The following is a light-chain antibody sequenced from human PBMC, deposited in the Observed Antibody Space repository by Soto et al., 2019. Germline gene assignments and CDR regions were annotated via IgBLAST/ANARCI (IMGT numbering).Light chain of an antibody. CDR2: GAS. J-gene: IGKJ4*01. Sequence: EIVRTQSPATLSVSPGERVTLSCRASQSVSVNLAWYQQKPGQAPRLLMSGASSRATGFPARFSGSGSGTEFPLTISSLQSEDFAVYYCQQYNNWLFTFGGGTRVEIK. V-gene: IGKV3-15*01. CDR1: QSVSVN. CDR3: QQYNNWLFT.